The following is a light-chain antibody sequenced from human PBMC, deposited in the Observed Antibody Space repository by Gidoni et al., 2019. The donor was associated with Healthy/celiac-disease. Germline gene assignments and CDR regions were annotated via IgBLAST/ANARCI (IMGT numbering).Light chain of an antibody. CDR2: DAS. J-gene: IGKJ4*01. CDR1: QSVASY. V-gene: IGKV3-11*01. Sequence: EIVLTQSPATLSLSPGERATLSCRASQSVASYLAWYQQKPGQAPRLLIYDASNRATGIPARFSGIGSGTAFTLTISTLEPEDFSVYYCQQRSTCLTFGGXTKVDVK. CDR3: QQRSTCLT.